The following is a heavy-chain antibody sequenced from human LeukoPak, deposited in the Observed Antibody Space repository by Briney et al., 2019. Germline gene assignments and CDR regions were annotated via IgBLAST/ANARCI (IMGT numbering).Heavy chain of an antibody. V-gene: IGHV3-23*01. J-gene: IGHJ6*02. CDR1: GFTFSNYA. CDR2: ISGSGGST. Sequence: GGSLRLSCAASGFTFSNYAMSWVRQAPGKGLEWVSTISGSGGSTFYADSVKGRFTISRDNSRNALYLQMNSLRAEDTAIYYCAKDDYSYYAMDVWGRGTTVTVSS. CDR3: AKDDYSYYAMDV.